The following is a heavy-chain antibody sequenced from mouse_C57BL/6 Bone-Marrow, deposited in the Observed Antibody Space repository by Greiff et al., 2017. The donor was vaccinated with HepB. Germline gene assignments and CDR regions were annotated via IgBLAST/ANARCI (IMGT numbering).Heavy chain of an antibody. CDR1: GFTFSDYY. CDR3: ARLGHYAMDY. Sequence: DVMLVESGGGLVQPGGSLKLSCAASGFTFSDYYMYWVRQTPEKRLEWVAYISNGGGSTYYPDTVKGRFTISRDNAKNTLYLQMSRLKSEDTAMYYCARLGHYAMDYWGQGTSVTVSS. V-gene: IGHV5-12*01. J-gene: IGHJ4*01. CDR2: ISNGGGST.